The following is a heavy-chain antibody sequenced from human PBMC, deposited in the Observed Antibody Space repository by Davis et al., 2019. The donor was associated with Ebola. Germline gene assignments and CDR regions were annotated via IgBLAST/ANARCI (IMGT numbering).Heavy chain of an antibody. Sequence: GESLKIPCAASGFTLSSYAIHWVRQAPGKGLEGVAVISYDGSNEYYADSVKGRFTISGDNSKRTLYLQMNSLRVEDTAVYYCARGTFYGDYPKGYYRMDVWGKGTTVTVSS. CDR2: ISYDGSNE. J-gene: IGHJ6*04. CDR1: GFTLSSYA. D-gene: IGHD4-17*01. CDR3: ARGTFYGDYPKGYYRMDV. V-gene: IGHV3-30*03.